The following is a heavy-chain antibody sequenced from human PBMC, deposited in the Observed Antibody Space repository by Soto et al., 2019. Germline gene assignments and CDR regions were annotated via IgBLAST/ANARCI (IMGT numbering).Heavy chain of an antibody. J-gene: IGHJ6*02. V-gene: IGHV1-69*13. CDR2: IIPIFGTA. Sequence: GASVKVSCKASGGTFSSYAISWVRQAPGQGLEWMGGIIPIFGTANYAQKFQGRVTITADESTSTAYMELSSLRSEDTAVYYCARDGLVDSSSHDYYQYGMDVWGQGTTVTVSS. D-gene: IGHD6-6*01. CDR3: ARDGLVDSSSHDYYQYGMDV. CDR1: GGTFSSYA.